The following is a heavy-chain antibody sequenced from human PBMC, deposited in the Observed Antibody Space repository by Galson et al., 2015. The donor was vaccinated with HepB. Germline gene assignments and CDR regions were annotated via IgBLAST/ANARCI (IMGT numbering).Heavy chain of an antibody. CDR1: GCTFTSYA. CDR3: ARGKSSGTVDY. V-gene: IGHV1-3*01. J-gene: IGHJ4*02. D-gene: IGHD3-22*01. CDR2: INAGNGNT. Sequence: SVKVSCKASGCTFTSYAMHWVRQAPGQRLEWMGWINAGNGNTKYSQKFQGRVTITRDTSASTAYMELSSLRSEDTAVYYCARGKSSGTVDYWGQGTLVTVSS.